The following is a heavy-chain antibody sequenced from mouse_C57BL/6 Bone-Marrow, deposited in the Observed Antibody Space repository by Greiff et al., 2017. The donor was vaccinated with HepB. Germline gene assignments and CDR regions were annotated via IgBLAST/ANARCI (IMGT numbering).Heavy chain of an antibody. CDR2: IDPSDSYT. V-gene: IGHV1-69*01. CDR3: ARSSIYGNGDY. Sequence: QVQLQQPGTELVKPGASVKLSCKASGYTFTSYWMHWVKQRPGQGLEWIGEIDPSDSYTNYNQKFKGKSTLTVDKSSSTAYMQLSSLTSEDSAVYYCARSSIYGNGDYWGQGTSVTVSS. D-gene: IGHD2-1*01. CDR1: GYTFTSYW. J-gene: IGHJ4*01.